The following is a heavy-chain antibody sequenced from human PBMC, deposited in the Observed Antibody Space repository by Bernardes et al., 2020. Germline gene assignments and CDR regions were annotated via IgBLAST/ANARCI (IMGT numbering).Heavy chain of an antibody. V-gene: IGHV3-23*01. D-gene: IGHD3-16*01. CDR3: AKGQPNYDYIWGSTPPLAFDI. CDR2: ISGSGGST. Sequence: GWSLRPSCAASGFTFSSYAMSWVRQAPGKGLEWVSAISGSGGSTYYTDSVKGRFTISRDNSKNTLYLQMNSLRAEDTAVYYCAKGQPNYDYIWGSTPPLAFDIWGQGTMVTVSS. CDR1: GFTFSSYA. J-gene: IGHJ3*02.